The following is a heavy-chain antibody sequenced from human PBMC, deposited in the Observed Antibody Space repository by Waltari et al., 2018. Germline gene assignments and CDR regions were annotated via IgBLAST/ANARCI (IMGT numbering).Heavy chain of an antibody. V-gene: IGHV3-30*02. Sequence: QVQLVESGGGVVQPGGSLRLSCAASGFTFSSYVMHWVRQAPGKGLEWVAFIRYDGSNKYYADSVKGRFTISRDNSKNTLYLQMNSLRAEDTAVYYCARKHYYYYYGMDVWGQGTTVTVSS. J-gene: IGHJ6*02. CDR1: GFTFSSYV. CDR3: ARKHYYYYYGMDV. CDR2: IRYDGSNK.